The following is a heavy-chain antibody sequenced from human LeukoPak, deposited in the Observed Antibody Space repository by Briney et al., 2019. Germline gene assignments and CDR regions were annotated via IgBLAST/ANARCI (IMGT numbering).Heavy chain of an antibody. CDR1: GYTFTSYD. D-gene: IGHD2-8*01. CDR2: MNPNSGNT. CDR3: ARVAHCTNGVCYSGYFDY. J-gene: IGHJ4*02. Sequence: GASVKVSCKASGYTFTSYDINWVRQATGQGLEWMGWMNPNSGNTGYAQKFQGRVTITRNTSISTAYMELSSLRSEDTAVYYCARVAHCTNGVCYSGYFDYWGQGTLVTVSS. V-gene: IGHV1-8*03.